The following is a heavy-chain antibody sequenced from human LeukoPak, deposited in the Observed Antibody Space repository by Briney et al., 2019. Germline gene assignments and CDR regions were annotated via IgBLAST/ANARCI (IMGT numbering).Heavy chain of an antibody. J-gene: IGHJ4*02. CDR1: GFTVSSNY. D-gene: IGHD3-10*01. Sequence: GGSLRLSCAASGFTVSSNYMSWVRQAPGKGLEWVSVIYSGGSTYYADSVKGRFTISRDNSKNTLYLQMNSLRAEDTAVYYCARDLAYYCSGSYFHWGQGTQVTVSS. CDR3: ARDLAYYCSGSYFH. V-gene: IGHV3-66*02. CDR2: IYSGGST.